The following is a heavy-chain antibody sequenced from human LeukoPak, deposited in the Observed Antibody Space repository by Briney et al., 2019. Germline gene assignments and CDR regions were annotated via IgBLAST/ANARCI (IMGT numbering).Heavy chain of an antibody. V-gene: IGHV1-2*02. CDR1: GYTFTGYY. D-gene: IGHD2/OR15-2a*01. CDR2: INPNSGGT. J-gene: IGHJ6*03. Sequence: ASVKVSCKASGYTFTGYYMHWVRQAPGQGLEWMGWINPNSGGTNYAQKFQGRVTMTRDTSISTAYMELSRLRSDDTAVYYCARDLEYLRNYYYYMDVWGKGTTVTISS. CDR3: ARDLEYLRNYYYYMDV.